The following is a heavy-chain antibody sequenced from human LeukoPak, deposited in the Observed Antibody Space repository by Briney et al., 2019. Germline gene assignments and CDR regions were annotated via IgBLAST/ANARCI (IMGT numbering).Heavy chain of an antibody. CDR3: AKALGYCSGGSCRPLLDY. D-gene: IGHD2-15*01. J-gene: IGHJ4*02. CDR2: ISGSDDST. Sequence: GGSLRLSCAASGFTFSSYAMSWVRQAPGKGLEWVSIISGSDDSTYYADSVKGRFTIFRDNSENTLYLQMNSLRAEDTATYYCAKALGYCSGGSCRPLLDYWGQGTLVTVSS. V-gene: IGHV3-23*01. CDR1: GFTFSSYA.